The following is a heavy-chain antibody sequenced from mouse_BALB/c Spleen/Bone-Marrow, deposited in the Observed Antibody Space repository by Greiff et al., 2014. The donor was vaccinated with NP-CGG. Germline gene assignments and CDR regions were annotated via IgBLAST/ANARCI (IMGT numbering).Heavy chain of an antibody. CDR1: GYTFTDYA. V-gene: IGHV1-67*01. Sequence: QVQLQQSGPELARPGASVKISCKGSGYTFTDYAIHWVKQSHAQSLEWIGVITTYSITANYNQKFKGKATMTVDKSSSTAYMELARLTSEDSDNYYGARSGRGPFAYWGQGTLVTVSA. D-gene: IGHD1-3*01. CDR2: ITTYSITA. CDR3: ARSGRGPFAY. J-gene: IGHJ3*01.